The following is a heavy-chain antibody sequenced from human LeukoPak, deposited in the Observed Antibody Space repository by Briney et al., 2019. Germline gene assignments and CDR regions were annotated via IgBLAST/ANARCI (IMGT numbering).Heavy chain of an antibody. V-gene: IGHV3-30*04. CDR2: ISYDGSNK. D-gene: IGHD2-21*02. CDR3: ARSAPYCGGDCYYYYGMDV. J-gene: IGHJ6*02. CDR1: GFTFSRYA. Sequence: GGSLRLSCAASGFTFSRYAMHWVRQAPGKGLEWVAVISYDGSNKYYADSVKGRFTISRDNSKNTLYLQMNSLRAEDTAVYYCARSAPYCGGDCYYYYGMDVWGQGTTVTLSS.